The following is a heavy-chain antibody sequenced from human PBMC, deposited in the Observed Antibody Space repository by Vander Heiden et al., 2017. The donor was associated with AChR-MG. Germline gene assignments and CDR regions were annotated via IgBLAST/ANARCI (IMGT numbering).Heavy chain of an antibody. Sequence: QVQLQESGPGLVKPSQTLSLTCTVSGGSISRGSYYWSWIRQPAGKGLEWIGRIYTSGSTNYNPSLKSRVTISVDTSKNQFSLKLSSVTAADTAVYYCARRYSGSWGDAFDIWGQGTMVTVSS. J-gene: IGHJ3*02. V-gene: IGHV4-61*02. D-gene: IGHD1-26*01. CDR2: IYTSGST. CDR3: ARRYSGSWGDAFDI. CDR1: GGSISRGSYY.